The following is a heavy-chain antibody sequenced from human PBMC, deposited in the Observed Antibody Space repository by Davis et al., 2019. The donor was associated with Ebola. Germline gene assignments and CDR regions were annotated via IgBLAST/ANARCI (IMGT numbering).Heavy chain of an antibody. Sequence: GESLKISCAASGFTVSSNYMSWVRQAPGKGLEWVSYISSSSSTIYYADSVKGRFTISRDNAKNSLYLQMHSLRDEDTAVYYCARERRYDSGYFDYWGQGTLVTVSS. CDR1: GFTVSSNY. V-gene: IGHV3-48*02. J-gene: IGHJ4*02. CDR2: ISSSSSTI. D-gene: IGHD3-22*01. CDR3: ARERRYDSGYFDY.